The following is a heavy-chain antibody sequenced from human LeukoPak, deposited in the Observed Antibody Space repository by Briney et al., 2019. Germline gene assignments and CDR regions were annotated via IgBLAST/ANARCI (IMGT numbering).Heavy chain of an antibody. CDR2: IHYTGNT. Sequence: SETLSLTCTVSNGSINFVSFYWSWIRQPPGKGLEWLGYIHYTGNTIYNPSLKSRVTISMDTAKNQFSLKVSSVTAADTAVYYCARDGAGMTGTGLDYWGQGILATVSS. CDR1: NGSINFVSFY. CDR3: ARDGAGMTGTGLDY. V-gene: IGHV4-61*01. J-gene: IGHJ4*02. D-gene: IGHD3-9*01.